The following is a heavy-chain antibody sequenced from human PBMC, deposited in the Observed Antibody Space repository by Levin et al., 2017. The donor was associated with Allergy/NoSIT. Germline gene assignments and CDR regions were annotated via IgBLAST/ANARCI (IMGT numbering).Heavy chain of an antibody. CDR3: AKDEPKSDYLMDV. V-gene: IGHV3-30*18. D-gene: IGHD5-12*01. Sequence: PGGSLRLSCAASGFTFSSYGMHWVRQAPGKGLEWVAVISYDGSNKYYADSVKGRFTISRDNSKNTLYLQMNSLRAEDTAVYYCAKDEPKSDYLMDVWGKGTTVTVSS. CDR2: ISYDGSNK. CDR1: GFTFSSYG. J-gene: IGHJ6*03.